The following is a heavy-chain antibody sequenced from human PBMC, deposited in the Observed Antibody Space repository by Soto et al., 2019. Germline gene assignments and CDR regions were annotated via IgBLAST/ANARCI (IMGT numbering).Heavy chain of an antibody. Sequence: WGSLRLSCEVSGFTFIIYWMIFFRHSPFNWLEWVANIKQDGSEKYYVDPVKGRFTISRDNAKNSLYLQMNSLRAEDTAVYYCARDSDYGEDYNHGMDVWGQGTTVTVSS. CDR1: GFTFIIYW. J-gene: IGHJ6*02. V-gene: IGHV3-7*01. CDR2: IKQDGSEK. D-gene: IGHD4-17*01. CDR3: ARDSDYGEDYNHGMDV.